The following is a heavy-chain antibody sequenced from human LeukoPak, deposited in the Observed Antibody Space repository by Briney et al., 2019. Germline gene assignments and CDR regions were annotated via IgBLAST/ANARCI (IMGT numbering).Heavy chain of an antibody. Sequence: GGSLRLSCAASGFTFSSHGMSWVRQAPGKGLEWVSTISGSGDNTYYADSVKGRFTISRDNSKNTLYLQMNSLRAEDTAVYYCTKERRRDDILTGSFSDWGQGILVTVSS. CDR2: ISGSGDNT. V-gene: IGHV3-23*01. CDR1: GFTFSSHG. J-gene: IGHJ4*02. D-gene: IGHD3-9*01. CDR3: TKERRRDDILTGSFSD.